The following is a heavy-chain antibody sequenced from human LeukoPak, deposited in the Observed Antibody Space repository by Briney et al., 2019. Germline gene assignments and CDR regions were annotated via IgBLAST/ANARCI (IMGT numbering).Heavy chain of an antibody. J-gene: IGHJ4*02. CDR2: IYHSGST. CDR3: AREETATIPGSFDY. V-gene: IGHV4-38-2*02. CDR1: GYSISSGYY. Sequence: PSETLSLTCTVSGYSISSGYYWGWIRQPPGKGLEWIGSIYHSGSTYYNPSLKSRVTISVDTSKNQFSLKLSSVPAADTAVYYCAREETATIPGSFDYWVQATLDTVPS. D-gene: IGHD5-24*01.